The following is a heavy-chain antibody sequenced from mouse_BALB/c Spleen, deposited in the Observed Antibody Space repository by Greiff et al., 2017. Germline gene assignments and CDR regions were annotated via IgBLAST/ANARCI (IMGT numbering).Heavy chain of an antibody. CDR3: ARETTATGRFAY. CDR2: IWSGGST. J-gene: IGHJ3*01. V-gene: IGHV2-2*02. D-gene: IGHD1-2*01. Sequence: QVQLQQSGPGLLQPSQSLSITCTVSGFSLTSYGVHWVRQSPGKGLEWLGVIWSGGSTDYNAAFISRLSISKDNSKSQVFFKMNSLQANDTAIYYCARETTATGRFAYWGQGTLVTVSA. CDR1: GFSLTSYG.